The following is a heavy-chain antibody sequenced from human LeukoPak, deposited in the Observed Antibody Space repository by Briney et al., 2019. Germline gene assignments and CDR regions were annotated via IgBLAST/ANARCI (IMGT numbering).Heavy chain of an antibody. CDR2: INAGNGNT. CDR3: ARDIVVVPAVREDGMDV. Sequence: ASVKVSCKASGYTFTSYAMHWVRQAPGQRLEWMGWINAGNGNTKYSQKFQGRVTITRDTSASTAYMELSSLRSEDTAVYYCARDIVVVPAVREDGMDVCGKGTTVTVSS. J-gene: IGHJ6*04. V-gene: IGHV1-3*01. D-gene: IGHD2-2*01. CDR1: GYTFTSYA.